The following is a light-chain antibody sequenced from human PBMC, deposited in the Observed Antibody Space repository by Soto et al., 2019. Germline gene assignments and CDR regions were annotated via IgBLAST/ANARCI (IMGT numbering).Light chain of an antibody. Sequence: IQLTQSPSTLSASVGERVTIACRASQSISSSLAWYQQKPGKAPNLLIYKASSLQSGVPSRFSGSGSGTDFTLTISSLQPDDFATYYCQQYNQYPYTFGQGTKLEIK. CDR2: KAS. CDR3: QQYNQYPYT. J-gene: IGKJ2*01. V-gene: IGKV1-5*03. CDR1: QSISSS.